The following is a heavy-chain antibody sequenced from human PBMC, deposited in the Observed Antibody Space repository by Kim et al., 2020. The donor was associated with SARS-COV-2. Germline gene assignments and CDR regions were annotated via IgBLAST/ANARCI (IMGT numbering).Heavy chain of an antibody. Sequence: GGSLRLSCVASEIIISLNYMSWVRQAPGKGLEWVSVIYCGGRSYADAVKGRFTISIDNSKNMLYLHMNSLRAEDTAVYFCARPHSSAYAYAMDVWGQGPTVTVFS. CDR1: EIIISLNY. D-gene: IGHD3-22*01. V-gene: IGHV3-53*01. J-gene: IGHJ6*02. CDR2: IYCGGR. CDR3: ARPHSSAYAYAMDV.